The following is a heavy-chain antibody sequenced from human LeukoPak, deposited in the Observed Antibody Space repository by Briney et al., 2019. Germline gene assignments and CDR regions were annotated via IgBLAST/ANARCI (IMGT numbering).Heavy chain of an antibody. CDR2: IYTRGST. CDR3: ARDASRGYSGYEGDAFDI. J-gene: IGHJ3*02. V-gene: IGHV4-4*07. D-gene: IGHD5-12*01. Sequence: SETLSLTCTVSGGSISSYYWSWIRQPAGKGLEWIGRIYTRGSTNYNPSLKSRVTMSVDTSKNQFSLKLSSVTAADTAVYYCARDASRGYSGYEGDAFDIWGQGTMVTVSS. CDR1: GGSISSYY.